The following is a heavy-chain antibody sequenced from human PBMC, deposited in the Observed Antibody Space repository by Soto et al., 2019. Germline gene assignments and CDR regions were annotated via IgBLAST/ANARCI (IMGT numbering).Heavy chain of an antibody. V-gene: IGHV3-23*01. Sequence: ESGGGLVQPGESLRLSCAASGFRFWTYSMSWVRQAPGKGLEWVSGISGDGSATSYADSLKGRFTVSRDNSKDTLFLQKNTLRVEDTAVYYCAKTRLYDNNDYHRDGFDVWGPGTAVTVS. CDR2: ISGDGSAT. J-gene: IGHJ3*01. CDR3: AKTRLYDNNDYHRDGFDV. CDR1: GFRFWTYS. D-gene: IGHD5-12*01.